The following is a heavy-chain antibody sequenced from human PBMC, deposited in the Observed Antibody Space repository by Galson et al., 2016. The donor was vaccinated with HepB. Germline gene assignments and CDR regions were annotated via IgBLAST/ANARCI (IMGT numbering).Heavy chain of an antibody. D-gene: IGHD2-21*01. CDR2: FRITGGTT. V-gene: IGHV3-23*01. Sequence: SLRLSCAASGFTFTAYDMSWVRQVPGKGLEWVSAFRITGGTTYYADAVKGRLTVSRDSSKNTLYGQLNSLRAEDTALYYCARVHCGRYSCSRSDYWGQGTLVTVSS. CDR1: GFTFTAYD. J-gene: IGHJ4*02. CDR3: ARVHCGRYSCSRSDY.